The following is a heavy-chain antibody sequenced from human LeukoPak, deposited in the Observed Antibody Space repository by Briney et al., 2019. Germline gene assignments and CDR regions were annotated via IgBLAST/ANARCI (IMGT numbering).Heavy chain of an antibody. CDR1: GFTFSSYA. CDR3: VRFTTATFSFDY. D-gene: IGHD4-17*01. J-gene: IGHJ4*02. Sequence: KTGGSLRLSRAASGFTFSSYAMSWVRQAPGKGLEWIGYQYYSGATDYNPSLKSRVTFSVDTSKNQFSLKLNSVTAADTAVYYCVRFTTATFSFDYWGQGALVTVSS. V-gene: IGHV4-59*08. CDR2: QYYSGAT.